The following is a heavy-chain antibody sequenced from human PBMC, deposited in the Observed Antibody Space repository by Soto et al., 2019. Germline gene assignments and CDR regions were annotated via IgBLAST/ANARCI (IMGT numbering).Heavy chain of an antibody. Sequence: QVQLQQWGAGLLKPSETLSLTCAVYGGSFSGYYWSWIRQSPGQGLEWIGEINHSGSTYFNPSLKSRVTISVDTSKNQFSLKLSSVTAADTAVYYCAGQGITISLACAFDIWGQGTMVTVSS. V-gene: IGHV4-34*01. J-gene: IGHJ3*02. CDR3: AGQGITISLACAFDI. CDR2: INHSGST. CDR1: GGSFSGYY. D-gene: IGHD3-9*01.